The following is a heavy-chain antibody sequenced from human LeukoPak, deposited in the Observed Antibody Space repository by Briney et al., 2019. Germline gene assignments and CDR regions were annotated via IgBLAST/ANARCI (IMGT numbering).Heavy chain of an antibody. J-gene: IGHJ4*02. D-gene: IGHD2-15*01. Sequence: PGGSLRLSCVASGFTFSSYTMNWVRQAPGKGLEWVSSISSGSTYIYYADSVKGRFTISRDNAKNSLHLQMNSLRGEDTAVYYCASQGGFDDWGQGTLVTVSS. CDR3: ASQGGFDD. CDR2: ISSGSTYI. CDR1: GFTFSSYT. V-gene: IGHV3-21*01.